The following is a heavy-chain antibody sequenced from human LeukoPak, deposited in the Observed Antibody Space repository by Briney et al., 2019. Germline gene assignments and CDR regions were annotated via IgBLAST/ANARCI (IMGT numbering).Heavy chain of an antibody. V-gene: IGHV3-53*01. CDR2: IYSGGST. CDR1: GFTFSSYS. Sequence: PGGSLRLSCAASGFTFSSYSMNWVRQAPGKGLEWVSVIYSGGSTYYADSVKGRFTISRDNSKNTLYLQMNSLRAEDTAVYYCARAAAGRNWFDPWGQGTLVTVSS. D-gene: IGHD6-13*01. CDR3: ARAAAGRNWFDP. J-gene: IGHJ5*02.